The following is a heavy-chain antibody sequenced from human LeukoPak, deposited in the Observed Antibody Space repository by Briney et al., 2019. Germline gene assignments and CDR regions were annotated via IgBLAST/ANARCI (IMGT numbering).Heavy chain of an antibody. J-gene: IGHJ4*02. CDR3: ARDRTTTVTTIFGY. D-gene: IGHD4-17*01. Sequence: ASVKVSCKASGYTFTGYYMHWVRQAPGQGLEWMGWINPNSGGTNYAQKFQGRVTMTRDTSISTAYMELSRLRSDDTAVYYCARDRTTTVTTIFGYWGQGTLVTVSS. CDR2: INPNSGGT. CDR1: GYTFTGYY. V-gene: IGHV1-2*02.